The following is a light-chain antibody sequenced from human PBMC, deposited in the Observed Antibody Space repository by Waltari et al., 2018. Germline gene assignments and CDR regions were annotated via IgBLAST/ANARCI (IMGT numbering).Light chain of an antibody. J-gene: IGLJ2*01. CDR3: CSYAGSFTHVL. CDR2: YVN. V-gene: IGLV2-23*02. Sequence: QSALTQPASVSGSPGQSITISCPGTSSDVGGYNHVSWYQQYPGKAPILMIYYVNKRPSGVSNRFSGSKSGNTASLTISGLQAEDEAEYYCCSYAGSFTHVLFGGGTKLTVL. CDR1: SSDVGGYNH.